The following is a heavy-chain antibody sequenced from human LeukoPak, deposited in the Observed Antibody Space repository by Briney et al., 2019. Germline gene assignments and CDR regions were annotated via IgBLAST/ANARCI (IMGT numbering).Heavy chain of an antibody. V-gene: IGHV3-23*01. Sequence: PGGSLRLSCAASGFTFSSYWMTWVRQAPGKGLEWVSAISGSGGTTYYADSVKGRFTISRDNSKNTLYLQMNSLRAEDTAVYYCAKDDHINDFWSGYSNDYFDYWGQGTLVTVSS. CDR2: ISGSGGTT. CDR3: AKDDHINDFWSGYSNDYFDY. J-gene: IGHJ4*02. D-gene: IGHD3-3*01. CDR1: GFTFSSYW.